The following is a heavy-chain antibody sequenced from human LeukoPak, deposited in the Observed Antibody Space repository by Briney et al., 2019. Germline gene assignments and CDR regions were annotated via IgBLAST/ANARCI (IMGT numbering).Heavy chain of an antibody. V-gene: IGHV4-31*03. CDR1: GGSISSGGYH. CDR2: IYYSGST. D-gene: IGHD2-15*01. J-gene: IGHJ5*01. Sequence: SQTLSLTCTVPGGSISSGGYHWGWIRQHPGKGLEWIGYIYYSGSTYYNPSLKSRVTISVDTSKNQFSLKLSSVTAADTAMYYCARASKEGYMTAGYNGFDTYGQRTPVTVSS. CDR3: ARASKEGYMTAGYNGFDT.